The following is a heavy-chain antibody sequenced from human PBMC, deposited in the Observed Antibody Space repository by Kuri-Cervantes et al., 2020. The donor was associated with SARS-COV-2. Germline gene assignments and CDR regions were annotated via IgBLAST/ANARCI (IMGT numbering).Heavy chain of an antibody. CDR3: ARTVVTYQYYFDY. CDR1: GGSISSYY. Sequence: GSLRLSCTVSGGSISSYYWSWIRQPAGKGLEWIGRIYTSGSTNYNPSLKSRVTMSVDTSKNQFSLKLSSVTAADTAVYYCARTVVTYQYYFDYWGQGTLVTVSS. J-gene: IGHJ4*02. V-gene: IGHV4-4*07. D-gene: IGHD4-23*01. CDR2: IYTSGST.